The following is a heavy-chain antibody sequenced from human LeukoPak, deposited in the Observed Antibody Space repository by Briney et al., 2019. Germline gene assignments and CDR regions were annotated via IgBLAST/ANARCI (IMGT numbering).Heavy chain of an antibody. CDR1: AVTFRNYK. CDR2: ISGDGDDT. CDR3: ARTTVTDY. V-gene: IGHV3-64*01. D-gene: IGHD4-17*01. J-gene: IGHJ4*02. Sequence: GGALRLSCAASAVTFRNYKMHWLRPAPGQGREYVSVISGDGDDTAYGNFVKGRFTVSRDNSKNTLYLQMGSLGTEDMGVYYCARTTVTDYWGQGTLVTVSS.